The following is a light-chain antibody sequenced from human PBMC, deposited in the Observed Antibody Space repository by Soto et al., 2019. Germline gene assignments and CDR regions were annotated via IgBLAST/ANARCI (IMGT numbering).Light chain of an antibody. CDR3: SSSTSRKSVV. J-gene: IGLJ2*01. CDR1: SSDVGAFNY. Sequence: QSALTQPASVSGSPGQSITISCTATSSDVGAFNYVSWYHQLPGKAPKLLIYEVSNRPSGVSNRFSGSKSDNTASLTISGLQAEDEGNYYCSSSTSRKSVVFGGGTKVTVL. V-gene: IGLV2-14*01. CDR2: EVS.